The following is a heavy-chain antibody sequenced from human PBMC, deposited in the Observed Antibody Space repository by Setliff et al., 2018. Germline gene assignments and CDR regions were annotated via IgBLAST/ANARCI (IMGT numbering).Heavy chain of an antibody. CDR3: TMYVYGYVY. Sequence: GGSLRLSCTASGFSFGAYVMGWVRQAPGKGLEWVGCIRSKTYGGTTEYAASVKGRFTISRDDSKNIAYLQMNSLITEDTAVYYCTMYVYGYVYWGQGTLVTVSS. D-gene: IGHD5-18*01. V-gene: IGHV3-49*04. CDR1: GFSFGAYV. CDR2: IRSKTYGGTT. J-gene: IGHJ4*02.